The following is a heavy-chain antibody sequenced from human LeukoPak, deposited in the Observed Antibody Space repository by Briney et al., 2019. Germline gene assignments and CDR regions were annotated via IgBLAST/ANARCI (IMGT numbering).Heavy chain of an antibody. D-gene: IGHD1-26*01. J-gene: IGHJ4*02. Sequence: PGRSLRLSCAASGFTFSSYAMHWVRQAPGKGLEWVALISYDGSNKYYADSVKGRFTISRDNSKNTLYLQMNSLRAEDTAVYYCARDSTYSGSYIGGYFDYWGQGTLVTVSS. CDR2: ISYDGSNK. CDR1: GFTFSSYA. CDR3: ARDSTYSGSYIGGYFDY. V-gene: IGHV3-30*04.